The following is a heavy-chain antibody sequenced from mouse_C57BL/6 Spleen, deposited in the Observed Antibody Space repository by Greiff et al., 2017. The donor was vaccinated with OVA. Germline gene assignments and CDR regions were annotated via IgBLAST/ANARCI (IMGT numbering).Heavy chain of an antibody. CDR3: ARKRVLRDYDEEAWAY. D-gene: IGHD2-4*01. CDR1: GYTFTDYA. CDR2: ISTYYGDA. Sequence: VKLMESGPELVRPGVSVKISCKGSGYTFTDYAMHWVKQSHAKSLEWIGVISTYYGDASYNQKFKDKATMTVDKSSSTAYMELARLTSEDSAVYYCARKRVLRDYDEEAWAYWGQGTLVTVSA. V-gene: IGHV1-67*01. J-gene: IGHJ3*01.